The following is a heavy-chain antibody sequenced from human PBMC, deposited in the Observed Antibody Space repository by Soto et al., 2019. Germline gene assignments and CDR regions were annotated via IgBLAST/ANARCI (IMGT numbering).Heavy chain of an antibody. CDR2: IYYSGNT. J-gene: IGHJ6*02. CDR1: GDSLSRYY. V-gene: IGHV4-59*08. Sequence: SETLSLTCTVSGDSLSRYYWIWIRQPPGKGLEWVGHIYYSGNTKYNPSLKSRVTISVDTSKNQFSLRLSSVTAADTAVYYCARGFPQGTLAMDVRGQGTTVTVSS. CDR3: ARGFPQGTLAMDV.